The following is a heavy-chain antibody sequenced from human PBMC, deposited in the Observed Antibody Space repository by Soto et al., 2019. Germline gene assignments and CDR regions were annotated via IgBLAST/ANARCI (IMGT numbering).Heavy chain of an antibody. D-gene: IGHD3-10*01. J-gene: IGHJ3*01. Sequence: QVPLQASGPGLVKPSGTLSLTCAVSSGSISSSNWWSWVRQPPGEGLEWIGEIYHSGSTNYNPSLKSRVNISVDKSKNQFSLKRSSVTAADTAVYYCARALEGFGDLIELWGQGTMVTVAS. CDR2: IYHSGST. CDR3: ARALEGFGDLIEL. V-gene: IGHV4-4*02. CDR1: SGSISSSNW.